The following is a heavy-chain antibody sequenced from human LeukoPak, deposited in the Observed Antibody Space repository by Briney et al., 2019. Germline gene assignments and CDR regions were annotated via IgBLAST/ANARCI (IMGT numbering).Heavy chain of an antibody. CDR3: ARDGTAAGLYFDL. D-gene: IGHD6-13*01. CDR1: GFTFSSYW. CDR2: IKQDGGEK. Sequence: GGSLRLSCAVSGFTFSSYWMNWVRQAPGKGLEWVASIKQDGGEKSYVDSVKGRFTISRDNAKNSLYLQMSSLRAEDTAVYYCARDGTAAGLYFDLWGQGALVTVSS. V-gene: IGHV3-7*01. J-gene: IGHJ4*01.